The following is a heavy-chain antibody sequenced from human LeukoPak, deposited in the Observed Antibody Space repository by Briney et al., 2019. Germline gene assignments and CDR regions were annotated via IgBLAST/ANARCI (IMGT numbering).Heavy chain of an antibody. D-gene: IGHD1-26*01. Sequence: PGGSLRLSCAASGFTFSSYSMNWVRQAPGKGLEWVSSISRSSSYIYYVDSVKGRFTITRDNAKSSLYLQMNSLRADDTAVYYCARGMGATTSDYWGQGTLVTVSS. J-gene: IGHJ4*02. CDR3: ARGMGATTSDY. CDR1: GFTFSSYS. V-gene: IGHV3-21*01. CDR2: ISRSSSYI.